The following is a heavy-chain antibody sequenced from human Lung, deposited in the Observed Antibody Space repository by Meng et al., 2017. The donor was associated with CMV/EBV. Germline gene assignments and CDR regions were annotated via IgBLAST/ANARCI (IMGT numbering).Heavy chain of an antibody. CDR1: GFTFSSYW. J-gene: IGHJ6*02. D-gene: IGHD6-13*01. Sequence: ESXKISXAASGFTFSSYWMHWVRQAPGKGLVWVSRINSDGSSTSYADSVKGRFTISRDNAKNTLYLQMNSLRAEDTAVYYCARGGSSWGGKYYYYGMDVWGQEXTVTV. CDR3: ARGGSSWGGKYYYYGMDV. CDR2: INSDGSST. V-gene: IGHV3-74*01.